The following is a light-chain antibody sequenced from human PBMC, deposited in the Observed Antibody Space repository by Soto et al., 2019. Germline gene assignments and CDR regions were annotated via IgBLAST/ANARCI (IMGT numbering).Light chain of an antibody. Sequence: DMQMTQSPSSLSASVGDRVTITCRPSQTIDNYLNWYQHKPGKAPKLLIYGASTLQSGVSSRFTGSASGTDFTLTIDTLQAEDFATYYCQQTYTIPFAFGQGTKLEI. CDR3: QQTYTIPFA. V-gene: IGKV1-39*01. J-gene: IGKJ2*01. CDR2: GAS. CDR1: QTIDNY.